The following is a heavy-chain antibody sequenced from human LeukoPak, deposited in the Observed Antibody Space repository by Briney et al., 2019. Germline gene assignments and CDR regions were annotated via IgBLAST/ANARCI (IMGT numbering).Heavy chain of an antibody. CDR1: GYTFTGYY. V-gene: IGHV1-2*02. D-gene: IGHD7-27*01. CDR2: INPNGGGA. J-gene: IGHJ4*02. Sequence: PGGSLRLSCAASGYTFTGYYIHWVRQAPGQGLEWMGWINPNGGGANYAQKFQGRVTMTRDTSISTAYMDLSRLRSDDTAMYYCARSHELGIGFDYWGQGTLVTVSS. CDR3: ARSHELGIGFDY.